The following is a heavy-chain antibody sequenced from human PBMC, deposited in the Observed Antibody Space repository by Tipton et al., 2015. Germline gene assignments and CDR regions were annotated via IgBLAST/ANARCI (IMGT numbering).Heavy chain of an antibody. CDR3: ARHVSFYYDTHGYDALDI. CDR1: GYRFTKSW. D-gene: IGHD3-22*01. CDR2: IYPDDSDT. J-gene: IGHJ3*02. V-gene: IGHV5-51*01. Sequence: QLVQSGAEVKKPGESLTISCKTSGYRFTKSWIGWVRQMPGKGLEWMGSIYPDDSDTRYSPSFQGQVTISADKSISTAYLQWNSLKASDTAMYYCARHVSFYYDTHGYDALDIWAQGTMVTVSS.